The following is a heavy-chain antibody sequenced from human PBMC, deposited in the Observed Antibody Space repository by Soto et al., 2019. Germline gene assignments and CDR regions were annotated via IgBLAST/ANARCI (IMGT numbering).Heavy chain of an antibody. CDR1: GVSISSSYYY. CDR3: ATFRGMTTATTERYFDY. CDR2: IHYSGST. J-gene: IGHJ4*02. V-gene: IGHV4-39*01. D-gene: IGHD4-17*01. Sequence: QLQLQESGPGLVKPSETLSLTCTVSGVSISSSYYYWGWIRQPPGKGLEWTGTIHYSGSTYYNPSLHSRIIISIDTSKNQFSLKLNSVTAADAAVYYCATFRGMTTATTERYFDYWGQGTLVTVSS.